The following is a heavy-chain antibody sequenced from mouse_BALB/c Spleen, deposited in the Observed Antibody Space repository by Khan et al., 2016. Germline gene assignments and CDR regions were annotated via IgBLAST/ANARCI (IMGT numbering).Heavy chain of an antibody. CDR3: ARGDYGLAMDY. Sequence: IPLVQSGPELKKPGETVKISCKASGYTFTNYGMNWVKQAPGKGLKWMGWINTYTGEPTYADDFKGRFAFSLETSASTAYLQINNLKNEDMATYYCARGDYGLAMDYWGQGTSVTVSS. D-gene: IGHD1-2*01. J-gene: IGHJ4*01. CDR2: INTYTGEP. CDR1: GYTFTNYG. V-gene: IGHV9-1*02.